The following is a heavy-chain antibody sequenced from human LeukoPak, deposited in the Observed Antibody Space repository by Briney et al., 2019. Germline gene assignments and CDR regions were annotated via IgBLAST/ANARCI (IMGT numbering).Heavy chain of an antibody. V-gene: IGHV4-34*01. J-gene: IGHJ4*02. CDR1: GESLNSYY. D-gene: IGHD2-15*01. CDR2: IYESGTT. CDR3: ARGAWATRLGS. Sequence: PSETLSLTCAVYGESLNSYYWSWVRQPPGEGLEWIGEIYESGTTEYNPSLKSRVTISMVPSRQQFSLSLSSVTAADTAVYYCARGAWATRLGSWGLGTPVIVSS.